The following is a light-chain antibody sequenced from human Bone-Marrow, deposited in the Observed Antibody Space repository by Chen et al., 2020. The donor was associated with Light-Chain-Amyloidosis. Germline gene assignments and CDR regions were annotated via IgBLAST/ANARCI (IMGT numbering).Light chain of an antibody. CDR2: DDS. CDR3: QVWDRSSDRPV. CDR1: NIGSTS. J-gene: IGLJ3*02. Sequence: YVLTQPSSVSVAPGQTATIACGGHNIGSTSVHWYQQTPGQAPLLVVYDDSDRPSGIPVRLSGSNSGNTATLTVSRVEAGDEAVYYCQVWDRSSDRPVFGGGTKLTVL. V-gene: IGLV3-21*02.